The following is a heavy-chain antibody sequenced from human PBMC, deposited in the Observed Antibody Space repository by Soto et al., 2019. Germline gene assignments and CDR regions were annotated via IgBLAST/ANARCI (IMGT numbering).Heavy chain of an antibody. CDR1: GGSVSGYY. V-gene: IGHV4-34*01. J-gene: IGHJ5*02. CDR3: ARRGSHNWFDP. Sequence: SETLSLTCAVSGGSVSGYYWSWIRQPPGKGLEWIGEINHSGSTNYNPSLESRVTISVDTSKNQFSLKLSSVTAADTAVYYCARRGSHNWFDPWGQGTLVTV. CDR2: INHSGST.